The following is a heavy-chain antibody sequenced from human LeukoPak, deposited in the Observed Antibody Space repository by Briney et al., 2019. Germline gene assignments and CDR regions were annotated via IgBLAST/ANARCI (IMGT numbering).Heavy chain of an antibody. CDR2: VNPKSGGT. CDR3: ARDDLGAYIQPQV. D-gene: IGHD4-17*01. V-gene: IGHV1-2*06. Sequence: ASVKVSCKASGYTFAEYYINWVRQAPGQGLEWMGRVNPKSGGTDYAQEFRDRVTITRDTSITTAYMELTGLRSKETAVNNTARDDLGAYIQPQVWGKGTAVTVSP. CDR1: GYTFAEYY. J-gene: IGHJ6*01.